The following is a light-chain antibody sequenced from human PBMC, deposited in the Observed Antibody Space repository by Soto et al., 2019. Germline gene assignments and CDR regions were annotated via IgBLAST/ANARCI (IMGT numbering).Light chain of an antibody. J-gene: IGLJ2*01. CDR1: SSDVGGYNY. CDR3: SSYAGSNNLVV. CDR2: EVS. V-gene: IGLV2-8*01. Sequence: QSALTQPPSASGSPGQSVTISCTGTSSDVGGYNYFSWYQQHPGKAPKLMIYEVSKRPSGVPDRFSGSKSGNTASLTVSGLQAEDEAAYYCSSYAGSNNLVVFGGGTKLTVL.